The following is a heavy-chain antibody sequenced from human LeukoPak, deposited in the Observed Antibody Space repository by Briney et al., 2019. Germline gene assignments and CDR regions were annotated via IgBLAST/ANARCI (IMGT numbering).Heavy chain of an antibody. CDR2: IKQDGSEK. CDR3: ARDSSRYDFWSGYLLYNWFDP. V-gene: IGHV3-7*01. CDR1: GFTFSSYW. D-gene: IGHD3-3*01. J-gene: IGHJ5*02. Sequence: GGSLRRSCAASGFTFSSYWMSWVRQAPGKGLEWVANIKQDGSEKYYVDSVKGRFTISRDNAKNSLYLKMNSLRAEDTAVYYCARDSSRYDFWSGYLLYNWFDPWGQGTLVTVSS.